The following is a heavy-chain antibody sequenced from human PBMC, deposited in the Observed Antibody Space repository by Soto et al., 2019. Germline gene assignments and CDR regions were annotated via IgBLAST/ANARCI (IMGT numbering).Heavy chain of an antibody. D-gene: IGHD5-12*01. CDR2: IWFDGTKK. Sequence: LRLSCAASRFTFSGFGMHWVRQAPGKGLEWVAVIWFDGTKKYYGDSVKGRFTISRDNSKNTLYLQMNSLRAEDTAVYYCARFQTGMATDSFDYWGQGTLVTLSS. CDR3: ARFQTGMATDSFDY. J-gene: IGHJ4*02. CDR1: RFTFSGFG. V-gene: IGHV3-33*01.